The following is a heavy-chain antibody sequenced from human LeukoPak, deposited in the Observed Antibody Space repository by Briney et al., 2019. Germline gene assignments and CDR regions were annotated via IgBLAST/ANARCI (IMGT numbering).Heavy chain of an antibody. V-gene: IGHV4-30-2*01. CDR1: GGSISSGGYY. D-gene: IGHD3-10*01. J-gene: IGHJ4*02. CDR3: ARDKGSGSILRAFDY. CDR2: IYHSGST. Sequence: PSQTLSLTCTVSGGSISSGGYYWSWIRQPPGKGLEWIGYIYHSGSTYYNPSLKSRVTISVDRSKNQFSLKLSSVTAADTAVYYCARDKGSGSILRAFDYWGQGTLVTVSS.